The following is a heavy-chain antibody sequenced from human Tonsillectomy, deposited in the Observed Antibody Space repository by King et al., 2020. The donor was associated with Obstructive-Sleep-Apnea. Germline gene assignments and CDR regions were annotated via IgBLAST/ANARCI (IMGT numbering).Heavy chain of an antibody. CDR1: GGSFSDYY. D-gene: IGHD6-13*01. CDR2: INPSGST. Sequence: VQLQQWGAGLLKPSETLSLSCAVYGGSFSDYYWSWIRQPPGKGLEWIGEINPSGSTTYNASLNSRVTISVDMSKNQFSLKLTSVTAADTAVYYCARGSGAADVNWFDPWGQGALVTVSS. J-gene: IGHJ5*02. CDR3: ARGSGAADVNWFDP. V-gene: IGHV4-34*01.